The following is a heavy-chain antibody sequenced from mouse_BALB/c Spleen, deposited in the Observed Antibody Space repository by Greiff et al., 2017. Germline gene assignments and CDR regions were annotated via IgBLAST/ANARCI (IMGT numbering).Heavy chain of an antibody. J-gene: IGHJ2*01. V-gene: IGHV5-6-5*01. CDR1: GFTFSSYA. Sequence: VESGGGLVKPGGSLKLSCAASGFTFSSYAMSWVRQTPEKRLEWVASISSGGSTYYPDSVKGRFTISRDNARNILYLQMSSLRSEDTAMYYCAREDGNYRYYFDYWGQGTTLTVSS. D-gene: IGHD2-1*01. CDR3: AREDGNYRYYFDY. CDR2: ISSGGST.